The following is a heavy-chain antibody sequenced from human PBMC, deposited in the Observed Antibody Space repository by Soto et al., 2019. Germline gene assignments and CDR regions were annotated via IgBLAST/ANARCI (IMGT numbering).Heavy chain of an antibody. CDR1: GGSISSGDYY. V-gene: IGHV4-30-4*01. CDR2: IYYSGST. D-gene: IGHD3-10*01. Sequence: LSLTYTVSGGSISSGDYYWSWIRQPPGKGLEWIGYIYYSGSTYYNPSPKSRVTISVDTSKNQFSLKLSSVTAADTAVYYCAREGITMVRGILWGQGTLVTVSS. J-gene: IGHJ4*02. CDR3: AREGITMVRGIL.